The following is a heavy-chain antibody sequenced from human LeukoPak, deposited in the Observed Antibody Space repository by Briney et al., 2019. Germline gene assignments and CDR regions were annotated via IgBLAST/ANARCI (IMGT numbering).Heavy chain of an antibody. J-gene: IGHJ4*02. Sequence: GASVKVSFKASGGTFSSYAISWVRQAPGQGLEWMGGIIPIFGTANYAQKFQGRVTITAGESTSTAYMELSSLRSEDTAVYYCARRRGYSYGSLDYWGQGTLVTVSS. CDR2: IIPIFGTA. CDR1: GGTFSSYA. D-gene: IGHD5-18*01. CDR3: ARRRGYSYGSLDY. V-gene: IGHV1-69*01.